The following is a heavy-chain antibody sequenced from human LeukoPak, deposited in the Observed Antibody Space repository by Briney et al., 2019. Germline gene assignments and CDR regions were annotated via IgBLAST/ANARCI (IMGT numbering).Heavy chain of an antibody. CDR3: ARASSIAARDYYYYYYMDV. Sequence: ASVKVSCKASGGTFSSYAISWVRQAPGQGLEWMGGIIPIFGTANYAQKFQGRVTITTDESTSTAYMELSSLRSEDTAVYYCARASSIAARDYYYYYYMDVWGKGTTVTVSS. J-gene: IGHJ6*03. CDR2: IIPIFGTA. V-gene: IGHV1-69*05. D-gene: IGHD6-6*01. CDR1: GGTFSSYA.